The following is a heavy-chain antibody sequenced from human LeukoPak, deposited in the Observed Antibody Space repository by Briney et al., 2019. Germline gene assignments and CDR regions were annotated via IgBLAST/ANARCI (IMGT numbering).Heavy chain of an antibody. CDR3: ARDLGEQELRGYYFDY. V-gene: IGHV1-2*02. CDR1: GYTFTGYY. CDR2: INPNSGGT. D-gene: IGHD1-26*01. J-gene: IGHJ4*02. Sequence: ASVKVSCKASGYTFTGYYMHWVRQAPGQGLEWMRWINPNSGGTNYAQKFQGRVTMTRVTSISTAYMELSRLRSDDTAMYYCARDLGEQELRGYYFDYWGQGTLVTVSS.